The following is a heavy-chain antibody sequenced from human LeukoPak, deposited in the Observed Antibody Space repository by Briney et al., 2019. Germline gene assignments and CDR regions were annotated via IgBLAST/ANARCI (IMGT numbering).Heavy chain of an antibody. CDR3: MTYYYGSGSGGAWFDP. D-gene: IGHD3-10*01. Sequence: AGGSLRLSCAASGFTFSSYEMSWVRQAPGKGLEWVSYISSSGSTIYYADSVKGRFTISRDNAKNSLYLQMNSLRAEDTAVYYCMTYYYGSGSGGAWFDPWGQGTLVTVSS. J-gene: IGHJ5*02. V-gene: IGHV3-48*03. CDR1: GFTFSSYE. CDR2: ISSSGSTI.